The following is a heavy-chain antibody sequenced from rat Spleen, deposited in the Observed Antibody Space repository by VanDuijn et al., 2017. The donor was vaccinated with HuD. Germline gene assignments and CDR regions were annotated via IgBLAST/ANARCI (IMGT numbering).Heavy chain of an antibody. CDR2: ISYDGSST. J-gene: IGHJ2*01. V-gene: IGHV5-7*01. CDR1: GFTFSSFP. Sequence: EVQLVESGGGLIQPGRSLKLSCAASGFTFSSFPMAWVRQAPKKGLEWVASISYDGSSTYYRDSVKGRFTISRDNAKSTLYLQMDSLRSEDTATYYCASRDYWGQGVMVTVSS. CDR3: ASRDY.